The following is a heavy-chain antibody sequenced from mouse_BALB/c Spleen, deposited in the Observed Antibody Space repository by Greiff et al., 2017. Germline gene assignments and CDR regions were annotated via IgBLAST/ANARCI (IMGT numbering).Heavy chain of an antibody. CDR2: IWAGGST. Sequence: VKLMESGPGLVAPSQSLSITCTVSGFSLTSYGVHWVRQPPGKGLEWLGVIWAGGSTNYNSALMSRLSISKDNSKSQVFLKMNSLQTDDTAMYYCASNLLWLRRGFAYWGQGTLVTVSA. CDR3: ASNLLWLRRGFAY. V-gene: IGHV2-9*02. J-gene: IGHJ3*01. CDR1: GFSLTSYG. D-gene: IGHD2-2*01.